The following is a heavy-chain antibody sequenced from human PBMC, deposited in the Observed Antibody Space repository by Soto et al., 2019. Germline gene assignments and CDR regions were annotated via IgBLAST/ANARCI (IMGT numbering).Heavy chain of an antibody. D-gene: IGHD5-12*01. CDR3: AKVYSAYDYFDQ. Sequence: GGSLRLSCAASGFTFRSYAMSWVRQAPGKGLEWVSSISGRAGDTYYADSVKGRFTISRDNSKNTLYLQMNSLRAEDTAVYYCAKVYSAYDYFDQWGQGTLVTVSS. V-gene: IGHV3-23*01. CDR2: ISGRAGDT. J-gene: IGHJ4*02. CDR1: GFTFRSYA.